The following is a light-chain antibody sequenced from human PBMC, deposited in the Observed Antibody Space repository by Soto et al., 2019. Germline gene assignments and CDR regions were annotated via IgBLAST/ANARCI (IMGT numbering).Light chain of an antibody. CDR3: QQYDILPIT. Sequence: DIQMIQSPSSLFASVGYRFTITCRASQDINIYLNWYQQKPGKAPNLLIYTASNLQIGVPSRFSGSGSGTHYTFTISSLQTEDIGTYYCQQYDILPITFGRGTRLEIK. CDR2: TAS. CDR1: QDINIY. J-gene: IGKJ5*01. V-gene: IGKV1-33*01.